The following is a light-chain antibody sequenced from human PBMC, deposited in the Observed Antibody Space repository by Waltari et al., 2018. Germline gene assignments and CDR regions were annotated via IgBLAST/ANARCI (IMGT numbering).Light chain of an antibody. Sequence: QSALTQPPSASGSPGQSVTISCTGTSSDVGGYNYVSWYQQHPGKAPKHMISEVSKRPSGVPDRFSGSKSGNTASLTVSGLQAEDEADYYCSSYAGNNIYVFGAGTKVTVL. CDR2: EVS. V-gene: IGLV2-8*01. J-gene: IGLJ1*01. CDR3: SSYAGNNIYV. CDR1: SSDVGGYNY.